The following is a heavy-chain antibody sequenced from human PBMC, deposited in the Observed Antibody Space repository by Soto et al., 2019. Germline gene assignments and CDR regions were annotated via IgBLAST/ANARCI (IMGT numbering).Heavy chain of an antibody. J-gene: IGHJ4*02. D-gene: IGHD6-25*01. Sequence: QVQLQESGPGLVKPSDTLSLTCVVSGYSMSSSHWWGWIRQPPGKGLEWIACILYSGTTHYNPSPKTGVSFSLDTSRDQFALHLSSVRAVDTAVYFCARADGSASFWDYWGQGAPVTVSS. CDR1: GYSMSSSHW. CDR3: ARADGSASFWDY. CDR2: ILYSGTT. V-gene: IGHV4-28*03.